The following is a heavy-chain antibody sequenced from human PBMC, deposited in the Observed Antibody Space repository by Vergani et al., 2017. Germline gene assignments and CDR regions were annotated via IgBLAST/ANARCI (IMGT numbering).Heavy chain of an antibody. V-gene: IGHV3-9*01. CDR1: GFTFDDYA. CDR2: ISWTSGSI. Sequence: EVQLVESGGGLVQTGRSLRLSCAASGFTFDDYAMHWVRQAPGKGLEWVSGISWTSGSIGYADCVKGRFTISRDNAKNSLYLQMNSLRAEDTALYYCAKDRVTMVRGVRHYYFDYWGQGTLVTVSS. CDR3: AKDRVTMVRGVRHYYFDY. D-gene: IGHD3-10*01. J-gene: IGHJ4*02.